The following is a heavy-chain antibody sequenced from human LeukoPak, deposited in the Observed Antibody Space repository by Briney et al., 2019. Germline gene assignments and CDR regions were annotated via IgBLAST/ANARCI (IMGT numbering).Heavy chain of an antibody. J-gene: IGHJ4*02. Sequence: RPSETLSLTCTVSGGSISSYYWSWIRQPPGKGLEWIGYIYYSGSTNYNPSLKSRVTISVDTSKNHFSPKLSSVTAADTAVYYCARVYSSGWYELDYWGQGTLVTVSS. CDR2: IYYSGST. CDR3: ARVYSSGWYELDY. D-gene: IGHD6-19*01. V-gene: IGHV4-59*12. CDR1: GGSISSYY.